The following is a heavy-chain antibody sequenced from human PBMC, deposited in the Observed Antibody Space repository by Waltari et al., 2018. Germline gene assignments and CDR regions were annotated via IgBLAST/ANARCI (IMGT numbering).Heavy chain of an antibody. J-gene: IGHJ6*02. CDR3: AKDFYGDYGRGYYYGMDV. D-gene: IGHD4-17*01. CDR2: ISGSGGST. CDR1: GFTFSSYA. Sequence: EVQLLESGGGLVQPGGSLRLSCAASGFTFSSYAMSWVRQAPGKGLEWVSAISGSGGSTYYADSVKGRFTISRDKSKNTLYLQMNSLRAEDTAVYYCAKDFYGDYGRGYYYGMDVWGQGTTVTVSS. V-gene: IGHV3-23*01.